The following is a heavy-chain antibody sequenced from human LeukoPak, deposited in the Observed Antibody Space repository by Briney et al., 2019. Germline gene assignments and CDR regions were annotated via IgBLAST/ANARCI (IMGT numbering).Heavy chain of an antibody. Sequence: ASVKVSCKASGGTFSSYTISWVRQAPGQGLEWMGRIIPILDIANYAQKFQGRVTITADKSTSTAYMELSSLRSEDTAVYYCAREEAYCGGDRKWNLDYWGQGTLVTVSS. CDR1: GGTFSSYT. V-gene: IGHV1-69*04. J-gene: IGHJ4*02. D-gene: IGHD2-21*02. CDR3: AREEAYCGGDRKWNLDY. CDR2: IIPILDIA.